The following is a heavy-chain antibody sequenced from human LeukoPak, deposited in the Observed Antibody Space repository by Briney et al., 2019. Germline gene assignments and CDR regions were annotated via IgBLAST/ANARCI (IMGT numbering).Heavy chain of an antibody. D-gene: IGHD2-15*01. CDR2: ISSSSSYI. CDR1: GFTFSTSS. V-gene: IGHV3-21*01. CDR3: ARDLVGAFDI. J-gene: IGHJ3*02. Sequence: PGGSLRLSCAASGFTFSTSSMNWVRQAPGKGLEWVSSISSSSSYIYYADSLKGRFTISRDNAKKSLYLQMNSPRAEDTAVYYCARDLVGAFDIWGQGTMVTVSS.